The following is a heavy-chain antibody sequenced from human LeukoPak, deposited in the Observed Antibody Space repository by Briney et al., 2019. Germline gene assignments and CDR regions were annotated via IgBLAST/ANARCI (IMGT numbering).Heavy chain of an antibody. CDR3: AKCFPPGGDCYFDY. CDR1: GFTFSSYA. D-gene: IGHD2-21*02. V-gene: IGHV3-30*18. CDR2: ISYDGSNK. J-gene: IGHJ4*02. Sequence: GGSLRLSCAASGFTFSSYAMSWVRQAPGKGLEWVAVISYDGSNKYYADSVKGRFTISRDNSKNTLYLQMNSLRAEDTAVYYCAKCFPPGGDCYFDYWGQGTLVTVSS.